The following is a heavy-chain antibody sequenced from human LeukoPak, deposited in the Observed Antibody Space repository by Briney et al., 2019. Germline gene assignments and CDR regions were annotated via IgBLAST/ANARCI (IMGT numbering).Heavy chain of an antibody. Sequence: GWSLRLSCAASGFTFSCYWMSWLRQAPGKGLELVANIKQDGSKKYYVDSEKGRFTTTRDNARSSLYLQMNSLRAEDTGGYYCAKSAYNRFDSWGQGILVTVSS. V-gene: IGHV3-7*01. CDR1: GFTFSCYW. D-gene: IGHD5-24*01. J-gene: IGHJ4*02. CDR3: AKSAYNRFDS. CDR2: IKQDGSKK.